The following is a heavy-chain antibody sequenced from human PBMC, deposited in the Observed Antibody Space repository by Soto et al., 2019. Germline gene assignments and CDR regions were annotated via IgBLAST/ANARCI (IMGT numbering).Heavy chain of an antibody. J-gene: IGHJ5*02. D-gene: IGHD3-9*01. Sequence: GESLKISCKGSGYNFTSYWIGWVRQMPGKGLEWMGIIYPGDSDTRYSPSFQGQVTISADKSISTAYLQWSSLKASDTAMYYCARLGPPNMYFDWLLSRFSWFDPWGQGTLVTVSS. CDR2: IYPGDSDT. CDR1: GYNFTSYW. V-gene: IGHV5-51*01. CDR3: ARLGPPNMYFDWLLSRFSWFDP.